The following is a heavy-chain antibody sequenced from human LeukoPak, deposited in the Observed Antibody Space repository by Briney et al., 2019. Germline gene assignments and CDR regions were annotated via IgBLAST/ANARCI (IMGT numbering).Heavy chain of an antibody. D-gene: IGHD3-10*01. CDR3: ARDQIRYGSGTGFDY. CDR1: GYTFTGYY. V-gene: IGHV1-2*02. CDR2: INPNSGGT. Sequence: GASVKVSCKASGYTFTGYYMHWVRQAPGQGLEWMGWINPNSGGTNYAQKFQGRVTMTRDTSISTAYMELSSLRSEDTAVYYCARDQIRYGSGTGFDYWGQGTLVTVSS. J-gene: IGHJ4*02.